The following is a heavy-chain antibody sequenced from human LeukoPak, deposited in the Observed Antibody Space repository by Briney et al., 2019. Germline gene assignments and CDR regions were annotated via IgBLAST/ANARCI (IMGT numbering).Heavy chain of an antibody. CDR2: ISGYSGKT. D-gene: IGHD5-12*01. Sequence: ASVKVSCKASGYTFTRYGLNWVRQAPGQGLEWMGWISGYSGKTNYAQKLQDRVTMTTDTSTSTAYMELRSLRSDDTAVYYCARGYSGYAPHDYWGQGTLVTVSS. J-gene: IGHJ4*02. CDR1: GYTFTRYG. CDR3: ARGYSGYAPHDY. V-gene: IGHV1-18*01.